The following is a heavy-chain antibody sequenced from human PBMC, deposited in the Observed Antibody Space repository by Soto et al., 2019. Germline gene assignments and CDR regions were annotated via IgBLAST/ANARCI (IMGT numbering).Heavy chain of an antibody. CDR1: GASIGTNN. J-gene: IGHJ5*01. D-gene: IGHD6-13*01. CDR2: IYTSGST. CDR3: ARQTTYSSSWYDY. Sequence: TCAVSGASIGTNNWCSWIRQPAGKGLEWIGRIYTSGSTNYNPSLKSRVTMSVDTSKNQFSLKLSSVTAADTALYYCARQTTYSSSWYDYWGHGTLVTVSS. V-gene: IGHV4-4*07.